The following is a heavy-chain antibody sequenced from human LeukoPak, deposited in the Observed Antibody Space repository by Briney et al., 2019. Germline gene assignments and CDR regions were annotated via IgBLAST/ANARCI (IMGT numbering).Heavy chain of an antibody. D-gene: IGHD3-22*01. CDR1: GGSFSGYY. CDR2: INHSGST. J-gene: IGHJ4*02. CDR3: ASSSGYFPFDY. Sequence: SETLSLTCAVYGGSFSGYYWSWIRQPPRKGLEWTGEINHSGSTNYNPSPKSRVTISVDTSKNQFSLKLSSVTAADTAVYYSASSSGYFPFDYWGQGTLVTVSS. V-gene: IGHV4-34*01.